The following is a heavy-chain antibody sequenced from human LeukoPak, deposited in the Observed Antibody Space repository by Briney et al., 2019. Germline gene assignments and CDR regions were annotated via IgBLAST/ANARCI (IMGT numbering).Heavy chain of an antibody. CDR3: ARSIPAVQTYSSFGGYYGMDV. CDR1: GYTFTSYW. V-gene: IGHV5-51*01. Sequence: ESLKISCKGSGYTFTSYWIGWVRQMPGKGLEWMGIIYPGDSDTRYSPSFQGQVTISADKSISTAYLQWSSLKTSDTAMYYCARSIPAVQTYSSFGGYYGMDVWGQGTTVTVSS. D-gene: IGHD6-6*01. CDR2: IYPGDSDT. J-gene: IGHJ6*02.